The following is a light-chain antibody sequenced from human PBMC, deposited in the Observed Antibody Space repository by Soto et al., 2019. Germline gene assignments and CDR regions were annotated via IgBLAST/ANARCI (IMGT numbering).Light chain of an antibody. CDR3: SSYTSSTTLV. CDR1: SSDVGGHNY. V-gene: IGLV2-14*01. J-gene: IGLJ1*01. CDR2: EVS. Sequence: QSALTQPASVSGSPGQSITISCTGTSSDVGGHNYVSWYQQHPGKAPKLMIYEVSNRPSGVSRRCSGSKSGNTASLTISGLQAEDEADYYCSSYTSSTTLVFGSGTKLTVL.